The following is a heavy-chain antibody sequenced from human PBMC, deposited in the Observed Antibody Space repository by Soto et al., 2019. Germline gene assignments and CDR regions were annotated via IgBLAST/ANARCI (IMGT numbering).Heavy chain of an antibody. Sequence: ASVKVSCKASGYTFTSYYMHWVRQAPGQGLEWMGIINPSGGSTSYAQKFQGRVTMTRDTSTSTVYMELSSLRSEDTAVYYCARVSVTMIPLRAFDIWGQGTMVTVSS. CDR2: INPSGGST. D-gene: IGHD3-22*01. CDR3: ARVSVTMIPLRAFDI. V-gene: IGHV1-46*01. CDR1: GYTFTSYY. J-gene: IGHJ3*02.